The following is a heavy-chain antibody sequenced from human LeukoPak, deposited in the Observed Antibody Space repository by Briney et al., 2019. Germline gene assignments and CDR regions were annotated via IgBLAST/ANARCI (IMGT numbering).Heavy chain of an antibody. CDR3: ARDCSGGSCYGAFDI. CDR2: IYDSGST. J-gene: IGHJ3*02. D-gene: IGHD2-15*01. V-gene: IGHV4-30-4*01. Sequence: SATLSLTCTVSGASIRSGDYYWSWIRQPPGKGLEWIGYIYDSGSTYYNPSLKSRITISVDTSENRFSLKLSSVTATDTAVYYCARDCSGGSCYGAFDIWGQGTMVTVSS. CDR1: GASIRSGDYY.